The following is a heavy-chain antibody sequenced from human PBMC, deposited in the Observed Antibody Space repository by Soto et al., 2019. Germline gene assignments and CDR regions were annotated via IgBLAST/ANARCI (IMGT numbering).Heavy chain of an antibody. CDR1: GFTFSSYA. Sequence: GGSLRLSCAASGFTFSSYAMSWVRQAPGKGLEWVSAISGSGGSTYYADSVKGRFTISRDNSKNTLYLQMNSLRSDDTAVYYCARASTTVTTTKYFLLWGQGTLVTVSS. D-gene: IGHD4-17*01. CDR3: ARASTTVTTTKYFLL. V-gene: IGHV3-23*01. J-gene: IGHJ1*01. CDR2: ISGSGGST.